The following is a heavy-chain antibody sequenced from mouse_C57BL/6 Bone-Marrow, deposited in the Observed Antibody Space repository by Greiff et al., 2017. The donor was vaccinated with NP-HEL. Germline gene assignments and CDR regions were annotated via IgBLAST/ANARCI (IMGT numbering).Heavy chain of an antibody. D-gene: IGHD2-3*01. V-gene: IGHV5-4*03. CDR1: GFTFSSYA. CDR3: ARDGCDDFDY. Sequence: DVKLVESGGGLVKPGGSLKLSCAASGFTFSSYAMSWVRQTPEKRLEWVATISDGGSYTYYPDNVKGRFTISRDNAKNNLYLQMSHLKSEDTAMYCCARDGCDDFDYWGRGTALTVTA. J-gene: IGHJ2*01. CDR2: ISDGGSYT.